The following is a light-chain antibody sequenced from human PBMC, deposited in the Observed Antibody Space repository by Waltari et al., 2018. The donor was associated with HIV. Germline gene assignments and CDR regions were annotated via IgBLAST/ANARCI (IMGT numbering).Light chain of an antibody. CDR2: DVD. J-gene: IGLJ2*01. V-gene: IGLV2-14*03. CDR3: ASFTDDNTVI. CDR1: DIDFGIYNF. Sequence: AVTQPASVSGLPGQSTTLSCTVDDIDFGIYNFFSWYQQHSGNPPRLLLYDVDRRASGVSDRFSGSMSGNTASLTISGLRAEDEGHYYCASFTDDNTVIFGGGTEVTVL.